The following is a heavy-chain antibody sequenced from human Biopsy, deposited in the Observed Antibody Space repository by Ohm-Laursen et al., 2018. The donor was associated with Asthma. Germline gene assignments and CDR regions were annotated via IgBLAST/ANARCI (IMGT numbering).Heavy chain of an antibody. Sequence: SLRLSCAASGFTFSSYSMYWVRRAPGKGLEWVAVISYDGSNKYYADSVKGRFTISRDNSKNTLYLQMNSLRAEDTAVYYCAKDTEGRYDFWSGLSYNYYGMDVWGQGTTVTVSS. CDR2: ISYDGSNK. CDR3: AKDTEGRYDFWSGLSYNYYGMDV. J-gene: IGHJ6*02. V-gene: IGHV3-30*18. CDR1: GFTFSSYS. D-gene: IGHD3-3*01.